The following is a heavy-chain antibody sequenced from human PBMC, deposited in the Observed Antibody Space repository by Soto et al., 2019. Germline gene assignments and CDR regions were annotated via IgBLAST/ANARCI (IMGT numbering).Heavy chain of an antibody. V-gene: IGHV3-23*01. CDR2: ISGSGGST. D-gene: IGHD3-3*01. J-gene: IGHJ6*02. CDR3: AKGAIRFLEWLTNYGMDA. Sequence: GGSLRLSCAASGFTFSSYAMSWVRQAPGKGLEWVSAISGSGGSTYYADSVKGRFTISRDNSKNTLYLQMNSLRAEDTAVYYCAKGAIRFLEWLTNYGMDAWGQGTTVTVSS. CDR1: GFTFSSYA.